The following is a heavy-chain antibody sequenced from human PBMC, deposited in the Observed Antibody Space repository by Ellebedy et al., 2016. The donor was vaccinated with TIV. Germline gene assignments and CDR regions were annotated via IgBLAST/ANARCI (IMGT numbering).Heavy chain of an antibody. CDR2: IYYSGYT. Sequence: SETLSLTCTVSGGSISSSSSYWGWIRQPPGKGLEWIGSIYYSGYTYYNPSLKSRVTISVDTSKNQFSLKLSSVTAADTAVYYCARAFLGRRYSASYYRFFYFDDWGQGTLVTVSS. CDR3: ARAFLGRRYSASYYRFFYFDD. D-gene: IGHD1-26*01. CDR1: GGSISSSSSY. V-gene: IGHV4-39*07. J-gene: IGHJ4*02.